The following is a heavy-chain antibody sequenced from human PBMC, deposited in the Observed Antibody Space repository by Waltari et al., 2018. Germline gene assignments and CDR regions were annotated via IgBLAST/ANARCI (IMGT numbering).Heavy chain of an antibody. V-gene: IGHV1-69*08. CDR1: GGTFSSYA. CDR2: IIPIFDTA. J-gene: IGHJ4*02. Sequence: QVQLVQSGAEVKKPGSSVKVSCKASGGTFSSYALSWVRQAPGQGLEWMGRIIPIFDTANYAQKFQGRVTITADKSTSTAYMELSSLRSEDTAVYYCARDGGMGATAYWGQGTLVTVSS. CDR3: ARDGGMGATAY. D-gene: IGHD1-26*01.